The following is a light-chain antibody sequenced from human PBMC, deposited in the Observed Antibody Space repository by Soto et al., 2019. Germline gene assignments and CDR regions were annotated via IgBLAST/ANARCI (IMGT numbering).Light chain of an antibody. CDR2: DVI. CDR1: SNDVGTYNY. Sequence: QSALSQPASVSGSPGQSITISCTGTSNDVGTYNYVSWYQQHPGKAPKLIIYDVITRPSGVSDRFSGSKSGSAASLTISGLQAEDEADYYCSSYTSSTTLIFGGGTKLTVL. V-gene: IGLV2-14*01. CDR3: SSYTSSTTLI. J-gene: IGLJ2*01.